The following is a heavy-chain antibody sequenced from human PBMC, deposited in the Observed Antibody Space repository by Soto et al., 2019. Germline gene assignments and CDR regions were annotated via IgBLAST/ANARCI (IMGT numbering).Heavy chain of an antibody. J-gene: IGHJ1*01. Sequence: GGSLRLSCAASGFTFSSYWMSWVRQAPGKGLEWVANIKQDGSEKYYVDSVKGRFTISRDNAKNSLYLQMNSLRAEDTAVYYCAREGRRYCSGGSCSLVDPEPFQHWGQGTLVTVSA. D-gene: IGHD2-15*01. V-gene: IGHV3-7*01. CDR2: IKQDGSEK. CDR1: GFTFSSYW. CDR3: AREGRRYCSGGSCSLVDPEPFQH.